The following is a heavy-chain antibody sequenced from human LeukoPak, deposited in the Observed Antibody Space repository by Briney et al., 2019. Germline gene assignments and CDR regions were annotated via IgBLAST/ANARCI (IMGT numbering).Heavy chain of an antibody. CDR2: INPNSGGT. V-gene: IGHV1-2*02. J-gene: IGHJ4*02. CDR1: GYTFTGYY. CDR3: ARDRHPTYYYDSSGYPDY. Sequence: ASVKVSCKASGYTFTGYYMHWVRQAPGQGLEWMGWINPNSGGTNYAQKFQGRVTMTRDTSTSTAYMELSRLRSDDTAVYYCARDRHPTYYYDSSGYPDYWGQGTLVTVSS. D-gene: IGHD3-22*01.